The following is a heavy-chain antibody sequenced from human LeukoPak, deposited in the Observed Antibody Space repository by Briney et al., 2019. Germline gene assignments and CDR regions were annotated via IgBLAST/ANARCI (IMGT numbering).Heavy chain of an antibody. CDR1: GFTFSSYA. D-gene: IGHD3-3*01. CDR3: ARDFPPYYDFWSGYYDY. J-gene: IGHJ4*02. CDR2: ISYDGSNK. Sequence: GRSLRLSCAASGFTFSSYAMHWVRQAPGKGVEWVEVISYDGSNKYYADSVKGRFTISRDNSKNTLYLQMNSLRAEDTAVYYCARDFPPYYDFWSGYYDYWGQGTLVTVSS. V-gene: IGHV3-30*04.